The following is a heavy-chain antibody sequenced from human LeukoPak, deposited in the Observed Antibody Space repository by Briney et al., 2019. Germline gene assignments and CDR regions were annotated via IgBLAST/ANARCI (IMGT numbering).Heavy chain of an antibody. CDR2: IYTSGST. V-gene: IGHV4-4*07. D-gene: IGHD5-18*01. CDR1: GGSISSYY. CDR3: ARGGDTAMVAYYYYGMDV. J-gene: IGHJ6*02. Sequence: SETLSLTCTVSGGSISSYYWSWIRQPAGKGLEWIGRIYTSGSTNYNPSLKSRVTMSVDTSKNQFSLKLSSVTAADTAVYYCARGGDTAMVAYYYYGMDVWGQGTTVTVSS.